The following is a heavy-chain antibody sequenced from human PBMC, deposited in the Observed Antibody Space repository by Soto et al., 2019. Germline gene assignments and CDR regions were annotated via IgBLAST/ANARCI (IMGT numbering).Heavy chain of an antibody. J-gene: IGHJ4*02. Sequence: QVQLVQSGVEVKRPGASVKVSCKASGYNFGSYGITWVRQAPGQGLEWMGWISAHSGNIKLAQKVQGRATMTTDTSTSTAFMELRSLRSDDTAVYFCARDNKDWYEMVVDYWGQGTLITVSS. CDR2: ISAHSGNI. CDR1: GYNFGSYG. CDR3: ARDNKDWYEMVVDY. V-gene: IGHV1-18*01. D-gene: IGHD1-1*01.